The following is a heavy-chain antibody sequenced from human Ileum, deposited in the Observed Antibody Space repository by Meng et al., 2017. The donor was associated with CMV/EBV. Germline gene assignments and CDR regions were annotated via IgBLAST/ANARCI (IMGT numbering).Heavy chain of an antibody. Sequence: SVKVSCKASGGTFSSYAISWVRQAPGQGLEWMGGIIPILGIANYAQKFQGRVTITTDESTSTAYMELSSLRSEDTPVYYCARCAVVPAAMEGYYYYGMDVWGQGTTVTVSS. D-gene: IGHD2-2*01. CDR1: GGTFSSYA. V-gene: IGHV1-69*10. CDR3: ARCAVVPAAMEGYYYYGMDV. J-gene: IGHJ6*02. CDR2: IIPILGIA.